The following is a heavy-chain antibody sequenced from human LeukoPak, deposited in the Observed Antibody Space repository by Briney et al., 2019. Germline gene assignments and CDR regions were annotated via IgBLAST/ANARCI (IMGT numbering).Heavy chain of an antibody. CDR2: IYYSGSN. J-gene: IGHJ4*02. CDR3: ARQNTRRGYSYGYYFDY. Sequence: ADPLSLTCTVSGGPISRYYGMWIRQPPGKGGECSGYIYYSGSNNYNPSLKSRLTISVDTNKNQFSLKLSSVTAADTAVYYCARQNTRRGYSYGYYFDYWGQGTLVTVSS. CDR1: GGPISRYY. D-gene: IGHD5-18*01. V-gene: IGHV4-59*08.